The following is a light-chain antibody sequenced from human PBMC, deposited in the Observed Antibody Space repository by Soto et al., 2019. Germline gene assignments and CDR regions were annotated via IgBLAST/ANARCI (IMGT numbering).Light chain of an antibody. CDR1: QRVSSY. CDR2: DAS. Sequence: EIVLTQSPATLSLSPGERATLSCRASQRVSSYLAWYQQKPGQAPRLLIYDASNRATGIPARFSGSGSGTDFTLTISILEPEDFALYYCQQRSNWPPYTFGQGTKLEIK. CDR3: QQRSNWPPYT. V-gene: IGKV3-11*01. J-gene: IGKJ2*01.